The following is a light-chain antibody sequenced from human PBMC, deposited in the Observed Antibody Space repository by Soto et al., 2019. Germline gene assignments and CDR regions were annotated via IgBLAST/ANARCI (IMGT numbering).Light chain of an antibody. CDR1: SSDVGGYNY. Sequence: QSALTQPASVSGSPGQSITISCTGTSSDVGGYNYVSWYQQQPGKAPKFMIYDVTNRPSGVSNRFSGSKSGNTASLTISGLQAEDEDDYYCCSYTTSNTRQIVIGTGTKLTVL. CDR2: DVT. V-gene: IGLV2-14*01. CDR3: CSYTTSNTRQIV. J-gene: IGLJ1*01.